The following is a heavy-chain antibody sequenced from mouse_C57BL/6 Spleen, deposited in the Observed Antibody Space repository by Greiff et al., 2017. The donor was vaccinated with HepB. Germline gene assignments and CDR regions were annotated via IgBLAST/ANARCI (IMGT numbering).Heavy chain of an antibody. J-gene: IGHJ2*01. CDR3: ARAYYGSGYYFDY. CDR2: IDPKSGGT. Sequence: VQLQQSGAELVKPGASVKLSCKASGYTFTSYWMHWVKQRPGRGLEWIGRIDPKSGGTKYNEKFKSKATLTVDKPSSTAYMQLSSLTSEDSAVYYCARAYYGSGYYFDYWGQGTTLTVSS. D-gene: IGHD1-1*01. CDR1: GYTFTSYW. V-gene: IGHV1-72*01.